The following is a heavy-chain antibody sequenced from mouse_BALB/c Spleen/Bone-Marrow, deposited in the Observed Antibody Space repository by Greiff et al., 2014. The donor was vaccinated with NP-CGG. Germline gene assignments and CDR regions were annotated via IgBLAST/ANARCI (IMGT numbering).Heavy chain of an antibody. CDR3: ARSYYDYDRAWFAY. Sequence: LQESGAELARPGASVKMSCKASGYTFTSYTMHWVKQRPGQGLEWIGYTNPSSGYTNYNQKFKDKATLTADKSSSTAYMQLSSLTSEDSVVYYCARSYYDYDRAWFAYWGQGTLVTVSA. V-gene: IGHV1-4*01. J-gene: IGHJ3*01. CDR1: GYTFTSYT. D-gene: IGHD2-4*01. CDR2: TNPSSGYT.